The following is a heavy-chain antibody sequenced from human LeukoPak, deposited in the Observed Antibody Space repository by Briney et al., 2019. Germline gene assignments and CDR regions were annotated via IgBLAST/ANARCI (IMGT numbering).Heavy chain of an antibody. CDR3: ARSLGRDGYNYYDY. J-gene: IGHJ4*02. D-gene: IGHD5-24*01. V-gene: IGHV4-34*01. CDR1: GGSFSGYY. CDR2: INHSGST. Sequence: PSETLSLTCAVYGGSFSGYYWSWIRQPPGKGLEWVGEINHSGSTNYNPSLKSRVTISVDTSKNQFSLKLSSVTAADTAVYYCARSLGRDGYNYYDYWGQGTLVTVSS.